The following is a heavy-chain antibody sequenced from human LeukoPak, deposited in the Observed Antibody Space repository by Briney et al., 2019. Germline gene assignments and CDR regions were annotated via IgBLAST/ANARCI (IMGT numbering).Heavy chain of an antibody. CDR3: AKDPHTGYSFAY. J-gene: IGHJ4*02. D-gene: IGHD5-18*01. CDR2: LSGSGGGT. CDR1: GFTFSSYA. V-gene: IGHV3-23*01. Sequence: GGSLRLSCVFSGFTFSSYAMSWVRQAPGKGLEWASSLSGSGGGTYYADSVKGRFTISRDNSKNTLYLQMNSPRVEDTAVYYCAKDPHTGYSFAYWGQGTLVTVSS.